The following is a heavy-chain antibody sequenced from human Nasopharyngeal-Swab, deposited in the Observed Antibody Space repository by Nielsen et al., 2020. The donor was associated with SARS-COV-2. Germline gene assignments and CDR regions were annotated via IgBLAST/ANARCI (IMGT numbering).Heavy chain of an antibody. CDR1: GGSISSSSYY. J-gene: IGHJ6*03. V-gene: IGHV4-39*02. CDR2: IYYSGST. D-gene: IGHD3-10*01. Sequence: GSLRLSCTVSGGSISSSSYYWGWIRQPPGKGLEWIGSIYYSGSTYYNPSLKSRVTISVDTSKNQFPLKLSSVTAADTAVYYCAREAITMVRGVMSTDYYYYMDVWGKGTTVTVSS. CDR3: AREAITMVRGVMSTDYYYYMDV.